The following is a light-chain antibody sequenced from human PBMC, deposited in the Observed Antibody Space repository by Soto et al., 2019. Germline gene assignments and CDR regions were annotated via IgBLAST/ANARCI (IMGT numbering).Light chain of an antibody. CDR2: AAS. J-gene: IGKJ1*01. CDR3: QQYNSYS. V-gene: IGKV1-17*01. CDR1: QSISSD. Sequence: DIQMTQSPSSLSASVRDIVTITCRASQSISSDLNWYQQKPGKAPKLLIFAASSLQSGVPSRFSGSGSGTEFTLTISSLQPDDFATYYCQQYNSYSFGQGTKVDIK.